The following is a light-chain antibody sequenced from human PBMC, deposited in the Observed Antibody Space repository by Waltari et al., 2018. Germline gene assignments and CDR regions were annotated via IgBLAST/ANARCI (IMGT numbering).Light chain of an antibody. J-gene: IGLJ2*01. CDR1: SPNIGAGYD. CDR2: GNN. CDR3: QSSDSSLRVV. Sequence: QSGLTQPPSVSGAPGQRVTIPCTGSSPNIGAGYDVHWYRQLPGTTPQLLIYGNNNRPSGVPDRFSGSKSGTSASLAITGLQAEDEADYYCQSSDSSLRVVFGGGTRLTVL. V-gene: IGLV1-40*01.